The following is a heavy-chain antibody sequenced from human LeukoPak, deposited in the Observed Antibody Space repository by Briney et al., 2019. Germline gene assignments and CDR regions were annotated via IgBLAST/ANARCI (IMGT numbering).Heavy chain of an antibody. CDR2: IYPGDSDT. Sequence: GESLKIPWKGSGYSFTSYWIGWVRQMPGKGLEWMGIIYPGDSDTRYSPSFQGQVTISADKSISTAYLQWSSLKASNTAMYYCARLVGYSYGYIAGIDYWGQGTLVTVSS. D-gene: IGHD5-18*01. V-gene: IGHV5-51*01. CDR1: GYSFTSYW. J-gene: IGHJ4*02. CDR3: ARLVGYSYGYIAGIDY.